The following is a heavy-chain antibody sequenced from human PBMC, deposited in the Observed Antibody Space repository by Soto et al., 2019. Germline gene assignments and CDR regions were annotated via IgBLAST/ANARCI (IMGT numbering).Heavy chain of an antibody. J-gene: IGHJ4*02. Sequence: EVQLVESGGGLVKPGESLRLSCAASGFVFSSAWMNWVRQAPGKGLEWVGRIKTRSEGVSTQYPAPVRGRFTISRDDSKNTLSLQLSGLKIEDTAVYYCTTGSDEGYWGQGTLVTVSS. CDR1: GFVFSSAW. CDR2: IKTRSEGVST. CDR3: TTGSDEGY. V-gene: IGHV3-15*07.